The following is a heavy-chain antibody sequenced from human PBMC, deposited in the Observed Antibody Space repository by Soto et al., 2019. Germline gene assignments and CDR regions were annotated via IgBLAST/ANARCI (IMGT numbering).Heavy chain of an antibody. CDR3: ARIGSSGKSWGDAFDI. CDR1: GYTFTSYA. D-gene: IGHD6-19*01. J-gene: IGHJ3*02. CDR2: INAGNGNT. V-gene: IGHV1-3*01. Sequence: QVQLVQSGAEVKKPGASVKVSCKASGYTFTSYAMHWVRQAPGQRLEWMGWINAGNGNTKYSQKFQGRVTITRDTSASTAYMELSSLRSEDTAGYYCARIGSSGKSWGDAFDIWGQGTMVTVSS.